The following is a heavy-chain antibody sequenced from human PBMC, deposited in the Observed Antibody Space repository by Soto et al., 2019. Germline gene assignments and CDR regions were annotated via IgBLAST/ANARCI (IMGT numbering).Heavy chain of an antibody. V-gene: IGHV1-69*02. CDR3: ASREWEQQPVV. D-gene: IGHD1-26*01. Sequence: QVQLVQSGAEVKKPGSSVKVSCKASGGTFSSYTISWVRQAPGQELEWMGRIIPILGIANYAQKFQGRVTITADKSTSTAYMELSSLRSEDTAVYYCASREWEQQPVVWGQGTLVTVSS. J-gene: IGHJ4*02. CDR2: IIPILGIA. CDR1: GGTFSSYT.